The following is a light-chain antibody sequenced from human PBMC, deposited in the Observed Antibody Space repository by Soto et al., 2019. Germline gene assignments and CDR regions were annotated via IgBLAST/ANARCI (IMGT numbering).Light chain of an antibody. CDR1: QSISSW. Sequence: DIQMTQSPSTLAASVGDRVTITCRASQSISSWLAWYQQKPGKAPKLLIYKASSLESGAPSTSSRSGSGTEFTLTISSLQPDDFATYYCHHYNSYPWTFGQGTKVDIK. V-gene: IGKV1-5*03. CDR3: HHYNSYPWT. CDR2: KAS. J-gene: IGKJ1*01.